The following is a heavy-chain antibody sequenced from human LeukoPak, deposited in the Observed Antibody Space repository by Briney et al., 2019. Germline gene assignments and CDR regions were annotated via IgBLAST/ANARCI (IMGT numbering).Heavy chain of an antibody. J-gene: IGHJ5*01. CDR2: INSGGSAV. CDR3: ARVGSRGDWFDY. CDR1: GFTFSTYN. D-gene: IGHD1-26*01. Sequence: PGGSLRLSCEASGFTFSTYNMLWARQTPGKGLEWLFYINSGGSAVHYAGSVKDRFTFSRDNAKNSLYLQMNSLRVEDTGIYYCARVGSRGDWFDYWGQGIRVTVSS. V-gene: IGHV3-48*01.